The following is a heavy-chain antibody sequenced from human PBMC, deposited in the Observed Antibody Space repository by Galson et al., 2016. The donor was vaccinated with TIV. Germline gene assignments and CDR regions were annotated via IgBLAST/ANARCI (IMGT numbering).Heavy chain of an antibody. Sequence: SLTCDVSGYSISTDYYWGWIRQSPGKGLEWIGSIYYRGTSYYSPSLKSRVTASVDTSKNQFSLKLTSVTAADTAVYYCARVIGITMVRGTSFDYWGQGILVTVSS. CDR2: IYYRGTS. CDR1: GYSISTDYY. J-gene: IGHJ4*02. D-gene: IGHD3-10*01. CDR3: ARVIGITMVRGTSFDY. V-gene: IGHV4-38-2*01.